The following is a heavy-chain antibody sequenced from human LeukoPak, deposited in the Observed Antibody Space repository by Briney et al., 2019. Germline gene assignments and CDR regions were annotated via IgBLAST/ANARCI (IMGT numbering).Heavy chain of an antibody. J-gene: IGHJ4*02. Sequence: SETLSLTCTVSGGSVSPYYWSWFRQPPGKGLEWIGYISYSGSTNYNPSLKSRVTISVDTSKNQFSLKLSSVTAADTAICYCARASYGSGRGFDYWGRGTLVTVSS. CDR2: ISYSGST. V-gene: IGHV4-59*02. CDR1: GGSVSPYY. CDR3: ARASYGSGRGFDY. D-gene: IGHD3-10*01.